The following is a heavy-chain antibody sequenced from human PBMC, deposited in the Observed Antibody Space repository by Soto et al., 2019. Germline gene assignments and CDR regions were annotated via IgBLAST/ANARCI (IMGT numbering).Heavy chain of an antibody. CDR1: GFTFSSYA. CDR3: ANPTPEEWLLRKDDAFDI. V-gene: IGHV3-23*01. CDR2: ISGSGGST. J-gene: IGHJ3*02. Sequence: GGSLRLSCAASGFTFSSYAMSWVRQAPGKGLEWVSAISGSGGSTYYADSVKGRFTISRDNSKNTLCLQMNSLRAEDTAVYYCANPTPEEWLLRKDDAFDIWGQGTMVTVPS. D-gene: IGHD3-22*01.